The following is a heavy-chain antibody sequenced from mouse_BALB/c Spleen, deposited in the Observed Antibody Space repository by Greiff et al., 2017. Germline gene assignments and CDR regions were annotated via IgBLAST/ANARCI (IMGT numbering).Heavy chain of an antibody. CDR1: GYSFTGYY. CDR2: INPYNGAT. J-gene: IGHJ3*01. D-gene: IGHD2-12*01. V-gene: IGHV1-31*01. CDR3: AREKDDGFAY. Sequence: VQLKQSGPELVKPGASVKISCKASGYSFTGYYMHWVKQSHVKSLEWIGRINPYNGATSYNQNFKDKASLTVDKSSSTAYMELHSLTSEDSAVYYCAREKDDGFAYWGQGTLVTVSA.